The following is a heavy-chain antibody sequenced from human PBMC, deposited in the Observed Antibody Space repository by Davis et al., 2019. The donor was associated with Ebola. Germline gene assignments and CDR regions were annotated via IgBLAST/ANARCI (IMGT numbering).Heavy chain of an antibody. CDR3: ARGGSSWYGLNY. CDR1: GFTFSAYW. J-gene: IGHJ4*02. Sequence: PGGSLRLSCETSGFTFSAYWMSWVRQTPGKGLEWVANIKPDGSEKFYVDSVKGRFTISRDNAKNSLYLQMNSLRAEDTGLYYCARGGSSWYGLNYWGQGTLVTVSS. D-gene: IGHD6-13*01. V-gene: IGHV3-7*03. CDR2: IKPDGSEK.